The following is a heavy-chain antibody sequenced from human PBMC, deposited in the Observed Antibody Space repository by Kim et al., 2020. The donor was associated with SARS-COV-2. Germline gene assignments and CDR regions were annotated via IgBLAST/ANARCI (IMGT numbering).Heavy chain of an antibody. CDR3: AAGNGWLDF. J-gene: IGHJ4*02. D-gene: IGHD6-25*01. CDR2: GTT. Sequence: GTTNYNPSLKSRLTMSVDTSKRKFSLKLRSVTAADTALYYCAAGNGWLDFWGQGILVTVSS. V-gene: IGHV4-4*08.